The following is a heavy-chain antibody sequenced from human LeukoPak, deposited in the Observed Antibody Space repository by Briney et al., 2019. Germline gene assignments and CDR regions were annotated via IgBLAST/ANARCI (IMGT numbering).Heavy chain of an antibody. CDR1: GYTFTSYY. V-gene: IGHV1-46*01. J-gene: IGHJ6*03. CDR2: INPSGGNT. CDR3: ARGVASRLFGYYYMDV. Sequence: GASVKVSCKASGYTFTSYYMHWVRQAPGQGLEWMGIINPSGGNTGYAQKFQGRVTITRNTSISTAYMELSSLRSVDTAVYYCARGVASRLFGYYYMDVWGKGTTVTVSS. D-gene: IGHD5-12*01.